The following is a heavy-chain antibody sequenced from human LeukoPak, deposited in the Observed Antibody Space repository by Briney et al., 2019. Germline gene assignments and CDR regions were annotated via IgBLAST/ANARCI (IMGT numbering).Heavy chain of an antibody. J-gene: IGHJ3*01. CDR3: ARRRYGEAFNV. Sequence: PGGSLRLSCAASGFPFSSYWLSWVRQAPGKGLEWVANIKQDRSEKHYADSVKGRFTISRDNAKNSRYLQMNSLTVEDTAVFYCARRRYGEAFNVWGQGTMVTVSS. CDR2: IKQDRSEK. CDR1: GFPFSSYW. V-gene: IGHV3-7*01. D-gene: IGHD3-9*01.